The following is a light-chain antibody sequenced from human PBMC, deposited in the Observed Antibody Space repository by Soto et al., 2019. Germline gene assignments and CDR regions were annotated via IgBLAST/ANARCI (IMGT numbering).Light chain of an antibody. CDR1: QSVSSN. Sequence: EIVMTQSPATLSVSPGERATLSCRASQSVSSNLAWYQQKPGQAPSLLSYSASNRATGIPARFSGSGSGTEFTLTMRSLQSEDFAVYYCQQYNNWPTWTFGQGTKVEIK. CDR3: QQYNNWPTWT. CDR2: SAS. V-gene: IGKV3-15*01. J-gene: IGKJ1*01.